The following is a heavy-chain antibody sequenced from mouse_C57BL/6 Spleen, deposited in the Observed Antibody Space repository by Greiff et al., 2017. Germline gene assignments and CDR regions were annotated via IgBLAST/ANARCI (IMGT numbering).Heavy chain of an antibody. CDR1: GYTFTSSW. V-gene: IGHV1-64*01. D-gene: IGHD1-1*01. CDR3: ARKGSTTVVLDY. J-gene: IGHJ2*01. CDR2: ILPISGST. Sequence: QVQLQQPGAELVKPGASVKLSCKASGYTFTSSWMHWVKQRPGQGLEWIGMILPISGSTNYNGKFKCKATLTVDKSSSTAYMQLSNLASEDSAVYYCARKGSTTVVLDYWGQGTTLTVSS.